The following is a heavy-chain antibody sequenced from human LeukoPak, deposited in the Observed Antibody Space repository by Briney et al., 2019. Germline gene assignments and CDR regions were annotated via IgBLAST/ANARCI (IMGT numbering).Heavy chain of an antibody. V-gene: IGHV3-15*04. CDR2: IESKTDGETT. J-gene: IGHJ4*02. Sequence: NPGGSLRLSCVGSGFSFTDAWMSWVRQIPGKGLEWVGRIESKTDGETTDYATPVKDRFIISRDDSTSTLYLQMNSLKSEDTAVYYCSTYGSGRKFDYWGQGTLVTVSS. CDR3: STYGSGRKFDY. CDR1: GFSFTDAW. D-gene: IGHD3-10*01.